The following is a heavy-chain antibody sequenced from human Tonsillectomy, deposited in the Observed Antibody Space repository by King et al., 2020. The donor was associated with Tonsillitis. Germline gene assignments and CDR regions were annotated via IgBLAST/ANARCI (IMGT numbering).Heavy chain of an antibody. D-gene: IGHD3-22*01. J-gene: IGHJ4*02. V-gene: IGHV4-59*01. CDR3: ARGSCYYYISPVYDY. Sequence: QLQESGPGLVKPSETLSLTCTVSGGSFSGYYWSWLRQPPGQGLEWIGYIYYSGSTDYNPSLKSRVTISGDTSKNQFYLKLTSVTAADTALYYCARGSCYYYISPVYDYWGQGILVTVSS. CDR1: GGSFSGYY. CDR2: IYYSGST.